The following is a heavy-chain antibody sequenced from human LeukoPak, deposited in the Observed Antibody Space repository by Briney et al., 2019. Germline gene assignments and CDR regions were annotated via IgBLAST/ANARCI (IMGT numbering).Heavy chain of an antibody. J-gene: IGHJ4*02. D-gene: IGHD5-12*01. CDR2: ISGSGGST. CDR1: GFTFSSYA. V-gene: IGHV3-23*01. Sequence: GGSLRLSCAASGFTFSSYAMSWVRQAPGKGPEWVSAISGSGGSTYYADSVKGRFTISRDTSKNTLYLQMNSLRAEDTAVYYCAKEGGYSGYDLTYYFDYWGQGTLVTVSS. CDR3: AKEGGYSGYDLTYYFDY.